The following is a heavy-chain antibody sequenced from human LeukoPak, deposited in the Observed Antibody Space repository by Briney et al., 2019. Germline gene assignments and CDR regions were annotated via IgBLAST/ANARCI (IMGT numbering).Heavy chain of an antibody. V-gene: IGHV3-33*01. CDR1: GFTFSSYG. CDR3: ARDKTTGYSYGCD. Sequence: GGSLRLSCAASGFTFSSYGMHWVRQAPGKGLEWVAVIWYDGSNKYYADSVKGRFTISRDNSKNTLYLQMNSLRAEDTAVYYCARDKTTGYSYGCDWGQGTLVTVSS. CDR2: IWYDGSNK. D-gene: IGHD5-18*01. J-gene: IGHJ4*02.